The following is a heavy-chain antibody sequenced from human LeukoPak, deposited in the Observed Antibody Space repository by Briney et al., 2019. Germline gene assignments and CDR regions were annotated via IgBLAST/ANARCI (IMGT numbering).Heavy chain of an antibody. J-gene: IGHJ5*02. V-gene: IGHV3-23*01. CDR3: AQEPGIAAAASWFDP. CDR1: GFSFSNYA. CDR2: ISGSGGGT. Sequence: GGSLRLSCAASGFSFSNYAMSWVRQAPGKGLEWVSTISGSGGGTYYAGSVKGRFTISRDNSKNTLYLQMNSLRVEDTAVYYCAQEPGIAAAASWFDPWGQGTLVTVSS. D-gene: IGHD6-25*01.